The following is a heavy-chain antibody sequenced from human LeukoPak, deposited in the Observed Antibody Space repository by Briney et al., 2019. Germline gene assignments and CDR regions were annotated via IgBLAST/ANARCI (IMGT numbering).Heavy chain of an antibody. V-gene: IGHV4-34*01. CDR2: INHSGST. D-gene: IGHD5-18*01. CDR3: ARGRGYSYGLWYYYYMDV. J-gene: IGHJ6*03. Sequence: SETLSLTCAVYGGSFSGYYWSWIRQPPGKGLEWIGEINHSGSTNYNPSLKSRVTISVDTSKNQFSLKLSSVTAADTAVYYCARGRGYSYGLWYYYYMDVWGKGTTVTVSS. CDR1: GGSFSGYY.